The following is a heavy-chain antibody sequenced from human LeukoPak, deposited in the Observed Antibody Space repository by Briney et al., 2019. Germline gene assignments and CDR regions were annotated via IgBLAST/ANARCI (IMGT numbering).Heavy chain of an antibody. Sequence: GASLRLSCAASGFTFSSYAMSWVRQAPGKGLEWVSAISGSGGSTYYADSVKGRFTISRDNSKNTLYLQMNSLRADDTAEYYCAEMGLRLGELSGFYYWGQGSLVTVAS. V-gene: IGHV3-23*01. J-gene: IGHJ4*02. CDR1: GFTFSSYA. CDR3: AEMGLRLGELSGFYY. D-gene: IGHD3-16*02. CDR2: ISGSGGST.